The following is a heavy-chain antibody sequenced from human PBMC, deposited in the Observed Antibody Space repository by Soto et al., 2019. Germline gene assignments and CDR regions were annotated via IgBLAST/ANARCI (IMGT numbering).Heavy chain of an antibody. CDR3: TRGPNYIWGSYRPFDY. CDR1: GGSIGTYY. Sequence: SETLFLTCTFSGGSIGTYYWSLIRQPPGKELEWIGYIYHTGSTKYNPSLKSRVTISVDTSKEQFSLKLSSATAADTAVYYCTRGPNYIWGSYRPFDYWGPGTLVTVSS. D-gene: IGHD3-16*02. J-gene: IGHJ4*02. V-gene: IGHV4-59*01. CDR2: IYHTGST.